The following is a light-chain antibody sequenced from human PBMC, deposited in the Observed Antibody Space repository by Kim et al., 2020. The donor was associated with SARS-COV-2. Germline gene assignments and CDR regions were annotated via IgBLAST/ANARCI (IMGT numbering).Light chain of an antibody. CDR1: QSISSQ. CDR2: AAS. Sequence: ASVGDRVTITCRTSQSISSQLNWCHQKPGRAPKLLISAASTLQGGVPSRFSGSGSETDFTLTISSLQPEDFATYFCQQSYISPFTFGPGTKVDIK. V-gene: IGKV1-39*01. CDR3: QQSYISPFT. J-gene: IGKJ3*01.